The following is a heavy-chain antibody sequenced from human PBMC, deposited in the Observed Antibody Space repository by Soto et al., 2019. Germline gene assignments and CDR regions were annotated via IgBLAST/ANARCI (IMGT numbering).Heavy chain of an antibody. V-gene: IGHV3-30-3*01. D-gene: IGHD6-13*01. CDR3: ARDGTGIADYYYYGMDV. CDR1: GFTFSSYA. Sequence: QVQLVESGGGVVQPGRSLRLSCAASGFTFSSYAMHWVRQAPGKGLEWVAVISYDGSNKYYADSVKGRFTISRDNSKNTLYLQMNSLRAEDTAVYYCARDGTGIADYYYYGMDVW. J-gene: IGHJ6*01. CDR2: ISYDGSNK.